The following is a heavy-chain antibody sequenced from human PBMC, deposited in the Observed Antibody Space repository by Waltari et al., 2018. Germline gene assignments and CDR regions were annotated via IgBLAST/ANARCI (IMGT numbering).Heavy chain of an antibody. Sequence: EVQLVESGGGLVQPGGSLRLSCAASGFTFSSYSMTWVRQAPGKGVEWVSYMSRSSSTIYYADALKGRFTISRDNAKNSLYLQMNSLRAEDTAVYYCARVSQLALGAFDIWGQGTMVTVSS. V-gene: IGHV3-48*01. CDR3: ARVSQLALGAFDI. D-gene: IGHD6-6*01. J-gene: IGHJ3*02. CDR2: MSRSSSTI. CDR1: GFTFSSYS.